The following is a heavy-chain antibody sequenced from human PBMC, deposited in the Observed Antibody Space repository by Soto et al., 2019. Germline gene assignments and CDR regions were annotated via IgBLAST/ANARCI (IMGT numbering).Heavy chain of an antibody. CDR1: GGSISSGGYP. J-gene: IGHJ4*02. D-gene: IGHD2-15*01. CDR3: ARARYCSGGSCYSDY. V-gene: IGHV4-30-2*01. Sequence: QLQLQESGSGLVKPSQTLSLTCAVSGGSISSGGYPWGWIRQPPGKGLEWIGYIYRTGSTYYNPSLKSRFTISVDTSKNQFSLKVSSVTAADTAVYYCARARYCSGGSCYSDYWGQGTLVTVSS. CDR2: IYRTGST.